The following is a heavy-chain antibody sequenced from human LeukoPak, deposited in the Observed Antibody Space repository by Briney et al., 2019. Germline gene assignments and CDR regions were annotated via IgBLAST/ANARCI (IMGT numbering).Heavy chain of an antibody. CDR3: VNDEGATSPDY. J-gene: IGHJ4*02. CDR1: GFTFRSYA. Sequence: GGSLRLSCVASGFTFRSYAMHWVRQAPGKGFEWVAFIRYDGSNKEYAVSVKGRFTVSRDNSKNTMYVQMNGLRPEDTAIYYCVNDEGATSPDYWGQGTLVTVSS. CDR2: IRYDGSNK. V-gene: IGHV3-30*02. D-gene: IGHD1-1*01.